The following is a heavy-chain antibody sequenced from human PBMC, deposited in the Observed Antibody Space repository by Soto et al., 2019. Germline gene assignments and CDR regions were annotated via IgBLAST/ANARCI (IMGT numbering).Heavy chain of an antibody. J-gene: IGHJ5*02. CDR1: GFTFSNAW. D-gene: IGHD3-10*01. Sequence: GGSLRLSCAASGFTFSNAWMNWVRQAPGKGLEWVGRIRSKTDGGTTDCAAPVRGRFTISRDDSKNMLYLQMNSLKTEDTAVYYCSTDFYGPAVDPWGQGTLVTVSS. CDR3: STDFYGPAVDP. CDR2: IRSKTDGGTT. V-gene: IGHV3-15*01.